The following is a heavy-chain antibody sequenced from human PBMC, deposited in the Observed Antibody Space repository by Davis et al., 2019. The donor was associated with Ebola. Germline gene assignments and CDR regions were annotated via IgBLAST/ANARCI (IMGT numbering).Heavy chain of an antibody. V-gene: IGHV4-4*07. CDR2: MYMTGSS. CDR1: GGSISSYTLSY. Sequence: SETLSLTCSVSGGSISSYTLSYWTWIRQPAGKGLEWVGRMYMTGSSDYAFSLKSRAAMSTDVSKNQISLTLTYVTDADTAIYFCARNQHGSFDLWGQGTMVTVSS. J-gene: IGHJ3*01. CDR3: ARNQHGSFDL. D-gene: IGHD2-15*01.